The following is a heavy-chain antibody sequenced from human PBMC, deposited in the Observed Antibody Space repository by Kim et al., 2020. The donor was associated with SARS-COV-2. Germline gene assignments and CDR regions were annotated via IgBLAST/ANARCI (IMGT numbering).Heavy chain of an antibody. J-gene: IGHJ6*02. CDR2: IKQDGSEK. V-gene: IGHV3-7*01. D-gene: IGHD6-6*01. CDR3: TRNIEARLYGMDV. Sequence: GGSLRLSCTASGFTFSTYWMTWVRQAPGKGLEWVANIKQDGSEKYYVDSVKGRFTISRDNAKNSLYLQMNSLRAEDTALYYCTRNIEARLYGMDVWGQGTTVTVSS. CDR1: GFTFSTYW.